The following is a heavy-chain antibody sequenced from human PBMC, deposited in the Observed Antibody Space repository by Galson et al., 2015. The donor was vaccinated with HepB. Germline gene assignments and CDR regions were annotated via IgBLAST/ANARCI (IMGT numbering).Heavy chain of an antibody. D-gene: IGHD5-18*01. CDR1: GFTFSSYA. V-gene: IGHV3-30*04. CDR2: ISYGGSNK. Sequence: SLRLSCAASGFTFSSYAMHWVRQAPGKGLEWVAVISYGGSNKYYADSVKGRFTISRDNSKNTLYLQMNSLRAEDTAVYYCARGKAMATDYWGQGTLVTVSS. CDR3: ARGKAMATDY. J-gene: IGHJ4*02.